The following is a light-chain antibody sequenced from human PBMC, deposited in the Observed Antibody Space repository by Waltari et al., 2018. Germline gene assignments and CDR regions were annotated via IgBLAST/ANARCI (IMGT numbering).Light chain of an antibody. CDR1: QSISSW. V-gene: IGKV1-5*03. CDR2: KAS. J-gene: IGKJ1*01. Sequence: DLQMTQSPSTLSASVGGRVTITCRASQSISSWLAWYPQKPGKAPKLLIYKASSLVSGVPSRFSGSGSGTEFTLTISSLQPDDFATYYCQQYNSYSPVTFGQGTKVEIK. CDR3: QQYNSYSPVT.